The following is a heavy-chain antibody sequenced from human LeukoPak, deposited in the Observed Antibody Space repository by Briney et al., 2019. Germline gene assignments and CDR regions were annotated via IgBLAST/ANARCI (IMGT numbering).Heavy chain of an antibody. D-gene: IGHD6-13*01. V-gene: IGHV3-21*01. CDR2: IDSSSYNI. Sequence: GGSLRLSCAASGFTFSIYSMNWVRQAPGKGLEWVSSIDSSSYNIYYADSVKGRFTISRDNAQSSVFLQMNSLRAEDTAVYYCARDAANHLNWFDLWGQGTLVTV. J-gene: IGHJ5*02. CDR1: GFTFSIYS. CDR3: ARDAANHLNWFDL.